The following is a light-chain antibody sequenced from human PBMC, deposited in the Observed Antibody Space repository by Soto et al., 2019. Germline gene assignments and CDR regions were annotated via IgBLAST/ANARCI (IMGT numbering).Light chain of an antibody. V-gene: IGLV2-8*01. CDR1: SSDVGGYNS. Sequence: QSGLTQPPSASGSPGQSVTISCTGTSSDVGGYNSVSWFQQRPGKAPKLLIYEVTKQASGVPDRFSGSKSGNTASLTVSGLRAEDEADYYCSSHSGTTNFYVFGTGTKLTGL. J-gene: IGLJ1*01. CDR2: EVT. CDR3: SSHSGTTNFYV.